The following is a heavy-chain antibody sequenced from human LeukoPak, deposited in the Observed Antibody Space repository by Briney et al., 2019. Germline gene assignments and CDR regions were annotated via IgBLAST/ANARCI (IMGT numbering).Heavy chain of an antibody. CDR1: GFTFSNAW. J-gene: IGHJ4*02. Sequence: GGSLRLSCAASGFTFSNAWMSWVRQAPGKGLEWVGRIKSKTDGGTTDYAAPVKGRFTISRDDSKNTLYLQMNSLKTEDTAVYYCTTETYYDFWNGSHWGQGTLVTVSS. CDR3: TTETYYDFWNGSH. CDR2: IKSKTDGGTT. D-gene: IGHD3-3*01. V-gene: IGHV3-15*01.